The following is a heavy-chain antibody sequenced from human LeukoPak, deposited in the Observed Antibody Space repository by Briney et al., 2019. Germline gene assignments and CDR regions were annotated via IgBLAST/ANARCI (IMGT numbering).Heavy chain of an antibody. Sequence: GGSLRLSCAASGFTFSSYSMNWVRQAPGKGLEWVSSISSSSSYIYYADSVKGRFTISRDNAKNSLFLQMNSLRVEDTAVYYCARDLDYFVMDSWGQGTLVTVSS. CDR1: GFTFSSYS. D-gene: IGHD3-10*01. V-gene: IGHV3-21*01. CDR3: ARDLDYFVMDS. CDR2: ISSSSSYI. J-gene: IGHJ4*02.